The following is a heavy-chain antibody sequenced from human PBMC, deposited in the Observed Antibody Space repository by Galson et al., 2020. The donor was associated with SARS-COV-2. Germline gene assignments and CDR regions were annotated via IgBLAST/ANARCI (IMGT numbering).Heavy chain of an antibody. CDR1: GGSMSCESCS. V-gene: IGHV4-39*01. CDR2: MYYSGSK. Sequence: SETLSLTCTVSGGSMSCESCSWGWIRQPPGKGLEWIGTMYYSGSKYYNASLKSRLTITVDTSKNQFSLNLSSVTATDTAIYYCARHNIIVSGPLLRGGLYFDDWGQGALVSVSS. D-gene: IGHD3-16*02. CDR3: ARHNIIVSGPLLRGGLYFDD. J-gene: IGHJ4*02.